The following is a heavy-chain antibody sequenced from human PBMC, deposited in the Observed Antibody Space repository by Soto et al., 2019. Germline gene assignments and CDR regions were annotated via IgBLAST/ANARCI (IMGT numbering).Heavy chain of an antibody. D-gene: IGHD2-15*01. Sequence: GGSLRLSCAASGFTFSDAWMSWVRQAPGKGLDWVGRIKSKSDGGTTEYAAPVRGRFTISRDDSKNTLYLQMNGLKTEDTAVYYCTTDLWRIAVVVGSTGYFNPWGQGTPVTVSS. CDR3: TTDLWRIAVVVGSTGYFNP. V-gene: IGHV3-15*01. CDR1: GFTFSDAW. J-gene: IGHJ5*02. CDR2: IKSKSDGGTT.